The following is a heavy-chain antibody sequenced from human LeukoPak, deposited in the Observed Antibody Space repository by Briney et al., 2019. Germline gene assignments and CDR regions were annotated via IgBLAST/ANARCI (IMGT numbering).Heavy chain of an antibody. CDR1: GFTFSNYA. D-gene: IGHD3-10*01. J-gene: IGHJ3*02. Sequence: GGSLRLSCEASGFTFSNYAMSWVRQAPGKGLEWVSAISGSGGSTYYADSVKGRFTISRDNSKNTLYLQMNSLRAEDTAVYYCAKVRGGGSGSYYNDAFDIWGQGTMVTVSS. V-gene: IGHV3-23*01. CDR2: ISGSGGST. CDR3: AKVRGGGSGSYYNDAFDI.